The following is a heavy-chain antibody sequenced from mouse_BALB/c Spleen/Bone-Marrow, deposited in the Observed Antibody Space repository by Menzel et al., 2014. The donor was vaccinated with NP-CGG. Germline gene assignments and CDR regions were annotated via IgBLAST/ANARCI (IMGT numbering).Heavy chain of an antibody. D-gene: IGHD4-1*01. CDR1: GYTFTSYY. CDR3: AREANWNFDY. Sequence: QVQLQQSGPELVKPGASVRISCKASGYTFTSYYLHWVKQKPGQGLEWIGWIYPGNLNTKYNEKFKGKATLTADKSSSTAYMQLSSLTSEDSAVYFCAREANWNFDYWGQGTTLTVSS. V-gene: IGHV1S56*01. CDR2: IYPGNLNT. J-gene: IGHJ2*01.